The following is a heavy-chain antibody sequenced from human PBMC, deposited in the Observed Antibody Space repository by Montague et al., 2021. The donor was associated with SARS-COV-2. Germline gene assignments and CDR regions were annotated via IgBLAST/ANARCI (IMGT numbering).Heavy chain of an antibody. CDR2: ISSSGGGSTK. CDR3: ARDRDWDDWCGMDV. Sequence: SLRLSCAASGFIFSSYEMNWVRQAPGKGLEWISYISSSGGGSTKHYTDSVKGRFTISRDNAKNSLYPQMNSLRVEDTAIYYCARDRDWDDWCGMDVWGQGTPVTVSS. V-gene: IGHV3-48*03. J-gene: IGHJ6*02. D-gene: IGHD2-21*01. CDR1: GFIFSSYE.